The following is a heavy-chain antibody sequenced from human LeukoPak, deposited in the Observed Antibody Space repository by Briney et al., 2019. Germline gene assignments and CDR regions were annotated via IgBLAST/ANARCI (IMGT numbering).Heavy chain of an antibody. V-gene: IGHV1-69*04. J-gene: IGHJ4*02. CDR2: IIPILGMA. D-gene: IGHD6-13*01. CDR3: AMIAAAGTGVDY. CDR1: GGTFSSYA. Sequence: SVKVSCKASGGTFSSYAISWVRQAPGQGLEWMGRIIPILGMANYAQKFQGRVTITADKSTSTAYMELSSLRSEDTAVYYCAMIAAAGTGVDYWGQGTLVTVSS.